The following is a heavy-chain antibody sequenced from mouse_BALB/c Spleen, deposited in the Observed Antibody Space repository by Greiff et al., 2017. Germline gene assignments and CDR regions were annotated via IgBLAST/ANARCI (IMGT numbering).Heavy chain of an antibody. Sequence: QVHVKQSGAELVRPGASVTLSCKASGYTFTDYEMHWVKQTPVHGLEWIGAIDPETGGTAYNQKFKGKATLTADKSSSTAYMELRSLTSEDSAVYYCTRSGNSWFAYWGQGTLVTVSA. D-gene: IGHD2-1*01. V-gene: IGHV1-15*01. J-gene: IGHJ3*01. CDR3: TRSGNSWFAY. CDR2: IDPETGGT. CDR1: GYTFTDYE.